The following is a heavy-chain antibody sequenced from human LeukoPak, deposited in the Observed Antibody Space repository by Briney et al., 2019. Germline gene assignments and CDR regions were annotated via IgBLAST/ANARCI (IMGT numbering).Heavy chain of an antibody. CDR2: IYYSGTT. CDR3: ARGQWFGEGSFYYFDL. D-gene: IGHD3-10*01. J-gene: IGHJ4*02. CDR1: GGSISSGGYS. Sequence: NTSETLSLTCAVSGGSISSGGYSWTWIRQPPGKGLECIGHIYYSGTTYYNPSLKSRVTISLDTSKNQFSLKLSSVTAADTAVYYCARGQWFGEGSFYYFDLWGQGTLVTVSS. V-gene: IGHV4-30-4*07.